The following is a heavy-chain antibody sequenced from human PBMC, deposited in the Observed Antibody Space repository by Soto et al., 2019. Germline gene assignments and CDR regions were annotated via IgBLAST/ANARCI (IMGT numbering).Heavy chain of an antibody. CDR2: IYPGDSET. D-gene: IGHD6-13*01. J-gene: IGHJ4*02. Sequence: PGESLKISCQGSGYSFTTSWIGWVRQMPGKGLEWMAIIYPGDSETRYIPSFQGQVTISVDKSITTTYLQWSSLKASDTAVYYCARPTTGSSPDYWGQGTQVTVSS. CDR1: GYSFTTSW. CDR3: ARPTTGSSPDY. V-gene: IGHV5-51*01.